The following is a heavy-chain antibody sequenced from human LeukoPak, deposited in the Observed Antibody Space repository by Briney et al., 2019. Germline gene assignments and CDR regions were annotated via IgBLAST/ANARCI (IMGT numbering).Heavy chain of an antibody. D-gene: IGHD2-2*01. Sequence: SETLSLTCTVSGGSISSSSYYWGWIRQPPGKGLEWIGSIYYSWSTYYNPSLKSRVTISVDTSKNQFSLKLSSVTAADTAVYYCARAIVVVPAAMKYFDYWGQGTLVTVSS. CDR1: GGSISSSSYY. CDR3: ARAIVVVPAAMKYFDY. CDR2: IYYSWST. J-gene: IGHJ4*02. V-gene: IGHV4-39*01.